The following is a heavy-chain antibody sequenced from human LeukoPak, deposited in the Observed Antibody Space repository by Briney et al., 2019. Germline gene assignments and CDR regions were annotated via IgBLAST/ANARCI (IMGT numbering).Heavy chain of an antibody. J-gene: IGHJ4*02. Sequence: PGRSLRLSCAASGFTFSSYAMHWVRQAPGKGLEWVAVISYDGSNKYYADSVKGRFTISRDNSKNTLYLQMNSLRAEDTAVYYCARDSTDYGDYIGYWGQGTLVTVSS. CDR3: ARDSTDYGDYIGY. D-gene: IGHD4-17*01. V-gene: IGHV3-30-3*01. CDR1: GFTFSSYA. CDR2: ISYDGSNK.